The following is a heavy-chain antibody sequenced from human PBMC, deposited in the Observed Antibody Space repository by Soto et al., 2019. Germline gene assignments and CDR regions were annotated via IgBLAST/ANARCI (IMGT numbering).Heavy chain of an antibody. CDR3: ALLQYYYDSSGYYPLAFDP. D-gene: IGHD3-22*01. V-gene: IGHV2-5*01. Sequence: SCPTLVNPTQTLTLTCTFSGFSLSTSGVGVGWIRQPPGKALEWLALIYWNDDKRYSPSLKSRLTITKDTSKNQVVLTMTNMDPVDTATYYCALLQYYYDSSGYYPLAFDPWGQGTLVTVSS. CDR1: GFSLSTSGVG. CDR2: IYWNDDK. J-gene: IGHJ5*02.